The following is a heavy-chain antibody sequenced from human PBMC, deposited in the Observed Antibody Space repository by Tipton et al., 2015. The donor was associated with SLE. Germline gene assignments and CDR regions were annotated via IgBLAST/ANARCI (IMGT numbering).Heavy chain of an antibody. J-gene: IGHJ4*02. Sequence: GSLRLSCAASGFTFSSYAMSWVRQAPGKGLEWVSAISGSGGSTYYADSVKGRFTISRDNSKNTLYLQMNSLRAEDTAVYYCAPHYDFWSGFPDPGYYFDYWGQGTLVTVSS. V-gene: IGHV3-23*01. CDR2: ISGSGGST. CDR3: APHYDFWSGFPDPGYYFDY. D-gene: IGHD3-3*01. CDR1: GFTFSSYA.